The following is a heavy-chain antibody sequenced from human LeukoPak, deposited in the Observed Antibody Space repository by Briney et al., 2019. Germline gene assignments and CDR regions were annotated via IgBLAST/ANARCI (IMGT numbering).Heavy chain of an antibody. D-gene: IGHD6-19*01. CDR3: ASRIKEYTGGWC. CDR1: GYTFTGYY. Sequence: ASVKVSCKASGYTFTGYYMHWVRQAPGQGLEWMGWINPNSGGTNYAQKFQGRVTMTRDKSISTAYLQWSSLKASDTAMYYCASRIKEYTGGWCWGQGTLVTVSS. CDR2: INPNSGGT. J-gene: IGHJ4*02. V-gene: IGHV1-2*02.